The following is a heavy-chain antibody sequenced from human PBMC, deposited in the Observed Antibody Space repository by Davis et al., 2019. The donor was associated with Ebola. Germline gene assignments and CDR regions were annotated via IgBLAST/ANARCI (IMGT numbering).Heavy chain of an antibody. CDR1: GFTFSSYS. CDR3: ARDPFLYYDYIWGSYGASSYAFDI. V-gene: IGHV3-21*01. CDR2: ISSSSSYI. J-gene: IGHJ3*02. Sequence: GESLKISCAASGFTFSSYSMNWVRQAPGKGLEWVSSISSSSSYIYYADSVKGRFTISRDNAKNSLYLQMNSLRAEDTAVYYCARDPFLYYDYIWGSYGASSYAFDIWGQGTMVTVSS. D-gene: IGHD3-16*01.